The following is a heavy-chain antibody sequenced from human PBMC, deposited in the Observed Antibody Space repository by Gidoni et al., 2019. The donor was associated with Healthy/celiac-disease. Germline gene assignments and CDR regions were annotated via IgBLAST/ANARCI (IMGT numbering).Heavy chain of an antibody. CDR2: IKSKTDGGTT. D-gene: IGHD2-15*01. Sequence: EVQLVESGGGLVKPGGSRRLSCAASGFTFSKAWMSWVRQAPGKGLEWFGRIKSKTDGGTTDYAAPVKGRFTISRDDSKNTLYLQMNSLKTEDTAVFYCTTLLHCSGGSCYSDWGQGALVTVSS. V-gene: IGHV3-15*01. CDR1: GFTFSKAW. CDR3: TTLLHCSGGSCYSD. J-gene: IGHJ4*02.